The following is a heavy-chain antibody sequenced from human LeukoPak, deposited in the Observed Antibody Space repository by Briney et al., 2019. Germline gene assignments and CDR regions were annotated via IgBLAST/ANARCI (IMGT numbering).Heavy chain of an antibody. CDR1: GYTLTELS. J-gene: IGHJ4*02. V-gene: IGHV1-24*01. CDR2: FDPEDGET. CDR3: ATSYWLAVAAPLDY. Sequence: GASVKVSCKVSGYTLTELSMHWVRQAPGKGLEWMGGFDPEDGETIYAQKFQGRVTMTEDTPTDTAYMELSSLRSEDTAVYYCATSYWLAVAAPLDYWGQGTLVTVSS. D-gene: IGHD6-19*01.